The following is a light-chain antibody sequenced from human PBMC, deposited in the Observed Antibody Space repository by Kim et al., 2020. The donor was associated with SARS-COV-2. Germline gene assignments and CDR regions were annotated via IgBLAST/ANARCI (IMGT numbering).Light chain of an antibody. J-gene: IGKJ1*01. Sequence: EIVLTQSPGTLSLSPGEGATLSCRASQTVNKNYLAWYKKRPGQAPTLLISVVSSRATGVPDRFSGSGSGTDFTLTISRLEPEDFAVYYCQQYGSSPWTFGQGTKVDIK. V-gene: IGKV3-20*01. CDR1: QTVNKNY. CDR3: QQYGSSPWT. CDR2: VVS.